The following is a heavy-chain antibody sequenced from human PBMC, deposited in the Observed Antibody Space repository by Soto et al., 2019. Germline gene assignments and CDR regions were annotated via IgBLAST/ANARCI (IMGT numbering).Heavy chain of an antibody. CDR2: IDYSGTA. J-gene: IGHJ5*02. V-gene: IGHV4-61*01. CDR1: GVSVNYGFNY. Sequence: ETLSLTCRVSGVSVNYGFNYWCWIRQPPGKGLEWIGCIDYSGTADFDPSLRSRVSISLDTSKNQFSLRLTSVTAADTAIYYCARGVGQWLANWFDPWGQGTLVTVYS. CDR3: ARGVGQWLANWFDP. D-gene: IGHD6-19*01.